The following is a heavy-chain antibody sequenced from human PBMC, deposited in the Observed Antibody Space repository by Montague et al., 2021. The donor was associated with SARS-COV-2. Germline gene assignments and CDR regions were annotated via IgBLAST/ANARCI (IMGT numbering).Heavy chain of an antibody. CDR1: GGSFSDNY. J-gene: IGHJ4*02. CDR2: INHRGTS. V-gene: IGHV4-34*01. Sequence: SETLSLTCAVYGGSFSDNYWSWISKPPGKGLEWIGEINHRGTSNYNPSLKSRVSISVDTSKNQFSLYLGSVTAADTAVYYCARGRQHFNMIVVVMTGGEYYFDYWGQGTLVTVSS. CDR3: ARGRQHFNMIVVVMTGGEYYFDY. D-gene: IGHD3-22*01.